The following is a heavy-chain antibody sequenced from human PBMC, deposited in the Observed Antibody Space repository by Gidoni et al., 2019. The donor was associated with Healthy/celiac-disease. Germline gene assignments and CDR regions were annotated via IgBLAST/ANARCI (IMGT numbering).Heavy chain of an antibody. CDR2: IIPIFGTA. Sequence: QVQLVQSGAEVEKPGSSVMVSCKASGGTFSRYAISWVRQAPGQGLEWMGGIIPIFGTANYAQKFQGRVTITADESTSTAYMELSSLRSEDTAVYYCARAEEAVAARYYYMDVWGKGTTVTVSS. J-gene: IGHJ6*03. CDR3: ARAEEAVAARYYYMDV. D-gene: IGHD6-6*01. CDR1: GGTFSRYA. V-gene: IGHV1-69*01.